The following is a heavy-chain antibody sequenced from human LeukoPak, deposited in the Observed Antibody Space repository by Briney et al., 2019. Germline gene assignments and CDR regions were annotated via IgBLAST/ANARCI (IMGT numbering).Heavy chain of an antibody. CDR2: IDPNTGGT. CDR1: GYTFTNYY. Sequence: ASVKVSCKTSGYTFTNYYIHWVRQAPGQGLEWMGRIDPNTGGTKSAKNFQGRVTMTRDTSISTAYMALSGLRSDDTAVYYCASLYDIVGTTVDYWGQGTLVTVSS. D-gene: IGHD1-26*01. V-gene: IGHV1-2*06. J-gene: IGHJ4*02. CDR3: ASLYDIVGTTVDY.